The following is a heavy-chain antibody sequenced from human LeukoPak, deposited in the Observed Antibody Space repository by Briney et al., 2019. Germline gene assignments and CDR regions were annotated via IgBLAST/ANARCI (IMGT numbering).Heavy chain of an antibody. CDR3: ARDSHAPDRDIVSCYLDY. CDR2: ISYDGGNK. J-gene: IGHJ4*02. D-gene: IGHD5-12*01. CDR1: GFTFSRYA. V-gene: IGHV3-30-3*01. Sequence: PGGSLRLSCVASGFTFSRYAMHWVRQAPGKGLEWVAVISYDGGNKYYADSVKGRFTISRDSSKNTLYLQMNSLRAEDTAVYYCARDSHAPDRDIVSCYLDYWGQGTLFTVSS.